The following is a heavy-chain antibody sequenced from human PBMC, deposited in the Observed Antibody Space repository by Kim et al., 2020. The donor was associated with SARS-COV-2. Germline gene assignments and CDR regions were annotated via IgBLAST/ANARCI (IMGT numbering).Heavy chain of an antibody. D-gene: IGHD3-3*01. CDR2: INHSGST. CDR3: XRRSLYHDFWSGYNNWXD. CDR1: GGSFSGYY. Sequence: SETLSLTCAVYGGSFSGYYWSWIRQPPGKGLEWIGEINHSGSTNYNPSLKSRXTISVDTSKNQFSLKLSSVTAXDTXXYXXXRRSLYHDFWSGYNNWXD. J-gene: IGHJ5*02. V-gene: IGHV4-34*01.